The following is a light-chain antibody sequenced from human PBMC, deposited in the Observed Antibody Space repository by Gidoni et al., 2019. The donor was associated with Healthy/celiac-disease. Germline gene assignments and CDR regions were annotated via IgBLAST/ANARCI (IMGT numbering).Light chain of an antibody. CDR3: QQYGRASLT. CDR2: GAS. V-gene: IGKV3-20*01. CDR1: QSVSSSY. Sequence: EIVLTQSPCTLSLSPGERATLSCRASQSVSSSYLAWYQQKPGQAPRLLIYGASSRATGIPDRFSGSGSGTDFTRNISRLEPEEFAVYYCQQYGRASLTFGGGTKVEIK. J-gene: IGKJ4*01.